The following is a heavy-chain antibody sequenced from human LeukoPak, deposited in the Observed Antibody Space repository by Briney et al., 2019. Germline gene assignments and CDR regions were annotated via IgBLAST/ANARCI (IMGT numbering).Heavy chain of an antibody. D-gene: IGHD3-16*02. Sequence: GASVKVSCKASGYTFTSYYMHWVRQAPGQGLEWMGIINPSGGSTSYAQKFQGRVTITRDTSASTAYMELSSLRSEDTAVYYCARDGRFYDYVWGSYRTNWFDPWGQGTLVTVSS. CDR1: GYTFTSYY. CDR2: INPSGGST. CDR3: ARDGRFYDYVWGSYRTNWFDP. J-gene: IGHJ5*02. V-gene: IGHV1-46*01.